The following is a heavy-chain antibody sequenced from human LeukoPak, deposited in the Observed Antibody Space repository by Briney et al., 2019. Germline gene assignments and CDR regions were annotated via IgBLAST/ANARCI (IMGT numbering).Heavy chain of an antibody. V-gene: IGHV3-48*01. D-gene: IGHD3-3*01. CDR3: ARRITISRLGYYMDV. J-gene: IGHJ6*04. CDR1: GFSFSTYS. Sequence: GGSLRLSCAASGFSFSTYSMNWVRQAPGKGLGWISYISNSGHTTYYAESVRGRFTISRGNAWNSLYLQMNSLRGEDTAVYCARRITISRLGYYMDVWGKGTTVIVSS. CDR2: ISNSGHTT.